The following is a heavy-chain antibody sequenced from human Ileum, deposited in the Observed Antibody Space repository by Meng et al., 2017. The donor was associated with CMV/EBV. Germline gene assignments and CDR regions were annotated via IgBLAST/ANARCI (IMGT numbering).Heavy chain of an antibody. CDR3: ARTNNADY. CDR1: GFTLSNYW. J-gene: IGHJ4*02. CDR2: ISFDGSST. Sequence: EVELVVSGGGLVQRGGSLRLSCAASGFTLSNYWMQWVRQAPGKGLVWVASISFDGSSTNYADSVKGRFTMSRDNAKNTMYLQMNSVRVDDTAMYYCARTNNADYWGQGTLVTVSS. D-gene: IGHD1-14*01. V-gene: IGHV3-74*01.